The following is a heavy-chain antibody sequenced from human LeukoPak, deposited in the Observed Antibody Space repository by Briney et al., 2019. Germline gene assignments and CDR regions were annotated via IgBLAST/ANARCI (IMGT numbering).Heavy chain of an antibody. CDR1: GFTFSNYW. CDR3: ARAGLTGTPDY. Sequence: GGSLRLSCEVSGFTFSNYWMTWVRQAPGKGLEWVANIKQDGSETYYVDSVKGRFTLSRDNARNPLYLQMNYLGVDDTAVYYCARAGLTGTPDYWGQGTLVTVSS. CDR2: IKQDGSET. V-gene: IGHV3-7*01. J-gene: IGHJ4*02. D-gene: IGHD1-7*01.